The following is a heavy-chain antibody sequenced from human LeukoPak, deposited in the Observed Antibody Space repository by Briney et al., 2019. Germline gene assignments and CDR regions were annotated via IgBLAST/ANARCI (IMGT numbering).Heavy chain of an antibody. CDR2: INPSSGGT. CDR1: GYTFTAYS. CDR3: ARDISAYGDYDYFDY. Sequence: ASVKVSCKASGYTFTAYSMYWVRQAPGQGLEWMGRINPSSGGTNYAQKFQGRVAMTRDTSISTAYMELSGLKSDDTAVYYCARDISAYGDYDYFDYWGQGTLVTVSS. V-gene: IGHV1-2*06. D-gene: IGHD4-17*01. J-gene: IGHJ4*02.